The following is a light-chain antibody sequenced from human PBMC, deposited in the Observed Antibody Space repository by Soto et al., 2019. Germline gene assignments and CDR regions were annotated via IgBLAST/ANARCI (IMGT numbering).Light chain of an antibody. V-gene: IGKV2-28*01. CDR2: LGS. Sequence: DIVMTQSPLSLPVTAGDPASISCRSSQNLLHSNGCNYLNWYLQTPGPSPQLLIYLGSNRASGAPDRFSGSGSGTDFTLKISRVEAEDVGVYYCMQALQTPLTFGGGTKVEIK. CDR1: QNLLHSNGCNY. CDR3: MQALQTPLT. J-gene: IGKJ4*01.